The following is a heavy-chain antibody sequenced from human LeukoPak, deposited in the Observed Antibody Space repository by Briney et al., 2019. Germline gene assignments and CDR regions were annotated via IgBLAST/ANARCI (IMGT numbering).Heavy chain of an antibody. Sequence: PSETLSLTCAVYGGSFSGYYWSWIRQPPGKGLEWIGEINHSGSTNYNPSLKSRVTISVDTSKNQFSLKLSSVTAADTAVYYCARDQTYYYDSGVPFDYWGQGTLVTVSS. CDR3: ARDQTYYYDSGVPFDY. J-gene: IGHJ4*02. D-gene: IGHD3-22*01. V-gene: IGHV4-34*01. CDR2: INHSGST. CDR1: GGSFSGYY.